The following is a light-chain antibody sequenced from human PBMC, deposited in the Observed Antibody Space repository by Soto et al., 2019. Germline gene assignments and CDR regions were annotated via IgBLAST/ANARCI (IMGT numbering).Light chain of an antibody. Sequence: QSALTQPPSASGSPGQSVAISCTGTSSDVGGYNYVSWYQQYPGKAPKLMVYEVSKRPSGVPDRCSGSKSGNTASLTVSGLQAEDEADYYCSSYAGSNNVLFGGGTKLTVL. J-gene: IGLJ2*01. CDR2: EVS. V-gene: IGLV2-8*01. CDR1: SSDVGGYNY. CDR3: SSYAGSNNVL.